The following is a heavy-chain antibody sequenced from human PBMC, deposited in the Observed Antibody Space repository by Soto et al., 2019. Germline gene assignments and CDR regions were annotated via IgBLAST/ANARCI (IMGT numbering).Heavy chain of an antibody. D-gene: IGHD2-15*01. Sequence: PSETLSLTCTVSGGSISSYYWSWIRQPPGKGLEWIGYIYYSGSTNYNPSLKSRVTISVDTSKNQFSLKLSSVTAADTAVYYCARDPTRYCSGGSCYGNWFDPWGQGTLVTVSS. CDR3: ARDPTRYCSGGSCYGNWFDP. J-gene: IGHJ5*02. CDR1: GGSISSYY. V-gene: IGHV4-59*01. CDR2: IYYSGST.